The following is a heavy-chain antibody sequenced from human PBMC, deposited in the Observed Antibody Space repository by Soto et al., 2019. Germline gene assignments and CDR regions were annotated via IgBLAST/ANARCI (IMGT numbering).Heavy chain of an antibody. J-gene: IGHJ4*02. V-gene: IGHV3-23*01. CDR3: AKDQGSSWYEIDY. CDR2: FSGRGGST. CDR1: GFTFINSA. D-gene: IGHD6-13*01. Sequence: PVASLTLSYITSGFTFINSAVTWARQAPGKGLEWVSTFSGRGGSTYYADSVKGRFTISRDNSKNTLYLQMTSLRAEDTAVYYCAKDQGSSWYEIDYWGQGT.